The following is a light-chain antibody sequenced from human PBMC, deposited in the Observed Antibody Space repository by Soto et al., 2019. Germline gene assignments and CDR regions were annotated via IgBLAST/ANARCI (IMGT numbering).Light chain of an antibody. CDR1: QTVSDNY. V-gene: IGKV3-20*01. CDR2: GIS. Sequence: IVLAQYPGTLSFSAGERATLSCSASQTVSDNYFAWYQHKAGQAPRLLIYGISTRATGIPDRFSGSGSGTDFTLTISTLEPEDFAVYYCEQYGSSPRTFGQGTKVDIK. CDR3: EQYGSSPRT. J-gene: IGKJ1*01.